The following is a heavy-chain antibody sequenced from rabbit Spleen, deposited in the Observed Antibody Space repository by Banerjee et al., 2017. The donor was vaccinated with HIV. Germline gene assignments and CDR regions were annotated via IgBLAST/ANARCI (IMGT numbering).Heavy chain of an antibody. Sequence: EQLEESGGGLVKPEGSLTLTCKASGVSLNDKDVMCWVRQAPGKGLEWIACINIVTGKPVYTTWAKGRFTISRTSSTTVTLQMTSLTAADTATYFCARDLVAVIGWNFNLWGPGTLVTVS. CDR1: GVSLNDKDV. J-gene: IGHJ4*01. CDR2: INIVTGKP. V-gene: IGHV1S45*01. CDR3: ARDLVAVIGWNFNL. D-gene: IGHD1-1*01.